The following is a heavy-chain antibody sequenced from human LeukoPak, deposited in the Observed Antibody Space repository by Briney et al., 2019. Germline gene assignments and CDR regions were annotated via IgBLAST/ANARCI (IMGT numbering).Heavy chain of an antibody. D-gene: IGHD2-2*01. CDR3: ARTITSAASGGDY. J-gene: IGHJ4*02. Sequence: ASVTVSCKASGYIFTGYYMQWVRQAPGQGLEWMGWINPYNGGTNYAQKFQGRVPMTRDTSINTAYMDLSSLESGDTAVYYCARTITSAASGGDYWGQGALVIVSS. CDR2: INPYNGGT. V-gene: IGHV1-2*02. CDR1: GYIFTGYY.